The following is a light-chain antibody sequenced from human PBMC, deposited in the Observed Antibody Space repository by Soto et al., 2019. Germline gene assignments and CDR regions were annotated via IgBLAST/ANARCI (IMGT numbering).Light chain of an antibody. CDR2: KAS. J-gene: IGKJ1*01. Sequence: DIQMTQSPSTLSGSVGDRVTITCRASQTISSWLAWYQQKPGKAPKLLIYKASTLKSGVPSRFSGSGSGTEFTLTISSLQPDDFATYYCQHYNIYSKAFGQGTQVELK. V-gene: IGKV1-5*03. CDR1: QTISSW. CDR3: QHYNIYSKA.